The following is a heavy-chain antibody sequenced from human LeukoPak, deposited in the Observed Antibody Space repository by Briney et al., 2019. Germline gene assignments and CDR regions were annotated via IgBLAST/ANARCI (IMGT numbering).Heavy chain of an antibody. D-gene: IGHD3-22*01. CDR1: GFTFSNYW. CDR2: IKQDGSEV. Sequence: GGSLRLSCVASGFTFSNYWMTWVRQAPGKGLEWVASIKQDGSEVYYVDSVKGRFTFSRDNAKKSMYLQMNSLRAEDTALYYCAKDGGSYYDSSGYPDYWGQGTLVTVSS. V-gene: IGHV3-7*03. J-gene: IGHJ4*02. CDR3: AKDGGSYYDSSGYPDY.